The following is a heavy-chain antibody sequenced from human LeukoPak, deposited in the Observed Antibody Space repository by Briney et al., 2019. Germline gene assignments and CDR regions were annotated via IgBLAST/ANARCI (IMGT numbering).Heavy chain of an antibody. CDR1: GFPFSSYW. CDR3: ARGAAAGTRWGGFDY. J-gene: IGHJ4*02. D-gene: IGHD6-13*01. Sequence: GSLRLSCPASGFPFSSYWMHWVGQPPGKGLVWFSRINSEGSSTSYADSVKGRFTISRDNAKNTLYLQMNSLRAEDTAVYYCARGAAAGTRWGGFDYWGQGTLVTVSS. CDR2: INSEGSST. V-gene: IGHV3-74*01.